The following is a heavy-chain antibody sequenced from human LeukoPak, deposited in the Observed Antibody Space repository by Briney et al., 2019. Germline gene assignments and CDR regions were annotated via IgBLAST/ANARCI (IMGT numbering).Heavy chain of an antibody. CDR2: IYPGDSGP. Sequence: GESLKISCKVSGYSFTSYCIGWVRQMPGKGLEWMGIIYPGDSGPTYSPSFRGQVTISVDKSINTAYLQWSSLQASDTAMYYCGMSGDRVPLQDDVFDVWGQGTMVTVPT. J-gene: IGHJ3*01. CDR3: GMSGDRVPLQDDVFDV. D-gene: IGHD1-26*01. CDR1: GYSFTSYC. V-gene: IGHV5-51*01.